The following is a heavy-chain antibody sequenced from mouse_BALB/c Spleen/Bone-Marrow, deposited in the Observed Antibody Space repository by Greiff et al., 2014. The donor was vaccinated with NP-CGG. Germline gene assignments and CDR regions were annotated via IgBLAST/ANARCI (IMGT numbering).Heavy chain of an antibody. J-gene: IGHJ4*01. Sequence: VNLVESGPKLVKPGASVRISCKASGYTFTSYYIHWVKQRPGQGLEWIGWIYPGNVNTKYNEKFKGKATLTADKSSSTAYMQLSSLTSEDSAVYFCARDTMDYWGQGTSVTVSS. CDR1: GYTFTSYY. CDR3: ARDTMDY. CDR2: IYPGNVNT. V-gene: IGHV1S56*01.